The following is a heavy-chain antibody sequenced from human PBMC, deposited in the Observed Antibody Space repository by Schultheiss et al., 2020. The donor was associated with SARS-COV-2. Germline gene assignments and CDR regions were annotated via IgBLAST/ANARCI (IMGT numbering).Heavy chain of an antibody. V-gene: IGHV4-59*06. CDR2: IYYSGST. CDR3: ASVLYADYVGLQASDI. D-gene: IGHD4-17*01. CDR1: GGSFSGYY. J-gene: IGHJ3*02. Sequence: SETLSLTCAVYGGSFSGYYWSWIRQPAGKGLEWIGYIYYSGSTYYNPSLKSRVTISVDTSKNQFSLKLSSVTAADTAVYYCASVLYADYVGLQASDIWGQGTMVTVSS.